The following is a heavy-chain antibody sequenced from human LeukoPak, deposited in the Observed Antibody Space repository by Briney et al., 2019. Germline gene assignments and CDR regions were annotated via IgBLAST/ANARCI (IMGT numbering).Heavy chain of an antibody. V-gene: IGHV1-3*01. CDR3: ARDEYYYDSSGYYYAYYFDY. CDR2: INAGNGNT. D-gene: IGHD3-22*01. CDR1: GYTFTSYA. J-gene: IGHJ4*02. Sequence: ASVTVSCTASGYTFTSYAMHWVRQAPGQRLEWMGWINAGNGNTKYSQKFQGRVTITRDTSASTAYMELSSLRSEDTAVYYCARDEYYYDSSGYYYAYYFDYWGQGTLATVSS.